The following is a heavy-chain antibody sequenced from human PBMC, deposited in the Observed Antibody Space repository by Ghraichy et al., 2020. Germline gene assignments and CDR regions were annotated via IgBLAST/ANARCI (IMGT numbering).Heavy chain of an antibody. CDR3: ARPVQGVDYYYGMDV. D-gene: IGHD3-10*02. CDR1: GGSFSGYY. Sequence: SETLSLTCAVYGGSFSGYYWSWIRQPPGKGLEWIGEINHSGSTNYNPSLKSRVTISVDTSKNQFSLKLSSVTAADTAVYYCARPVQGVDYYYGMDVWGQGTTVTVSS. V-gene: IGHV4-34*01. CDR2: INHSGST. J-gene: IGHJ6*02.